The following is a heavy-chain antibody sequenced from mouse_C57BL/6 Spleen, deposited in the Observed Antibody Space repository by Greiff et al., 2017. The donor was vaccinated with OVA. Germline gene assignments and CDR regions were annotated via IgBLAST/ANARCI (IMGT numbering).Heavy chain of an antibody. J-gene: IGHJ4*01. CDR1: GFTFSDYG. V-gene: IGHV5-17*01. D-gene: IGHD1-2*01. Sequence: EVKLQESGGGLVKPGGSLKLSCAASGFTFSDYGMHWVRQAPEKGLEWVAYISSGSSTIYYADTVKGRFTISRDNAKNTLFLQMTSLRSEDTAMYYCARGYDPHYAMDYWGQGTSVTVSS. CDR2: ISSGSSTI. CDR3: ARGYDPHYAMDY.